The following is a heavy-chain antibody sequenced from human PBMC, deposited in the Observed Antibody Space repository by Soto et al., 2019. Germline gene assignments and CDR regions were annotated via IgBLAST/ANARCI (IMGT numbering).Heavy chain of an antibody. CDR3: AKIKRLGAAADYYYGMDV. Sequence: EVQLLESGGGLVQPGGSLRLSCAASGFTFSSYAMRWVRHAPGKGLEWVSVIGGNGGSTYYADSVKGRFTISRDNSKNTLYLQMNSLRTEDTAVYYCAKIKRLGAAADYYYGMDVWGQGTTVTVSS. D-gene: IGHD6-13*01. J-gene: IGHJ6*02. CDR2: IGGNGGST. V-gene: IGHV3-23*01. CDR1: GFTFSSYA.